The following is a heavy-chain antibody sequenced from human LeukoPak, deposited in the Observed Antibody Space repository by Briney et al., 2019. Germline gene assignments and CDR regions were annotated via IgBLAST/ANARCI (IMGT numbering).Heavy chain of an antibody. Sequence: SETLSLTCAVYGGSFSGYYWSWIRQPPGKGLEWIGEINHSGSTNYNPSLKSRVTISVDTSKNQFSLKLSSVTAADTAVYYCARGASVLLWFGDQIYYFDYWGQGTLVTVSS. J-gene: IGHJ4*02. CDR3: ARGASVLLWFGDQIYYFDY. CDR2: INHSGST. CDR1: GGSFSGYY. D-gene: IGHD3-10*01. V-gene: IGHV4-34*01.